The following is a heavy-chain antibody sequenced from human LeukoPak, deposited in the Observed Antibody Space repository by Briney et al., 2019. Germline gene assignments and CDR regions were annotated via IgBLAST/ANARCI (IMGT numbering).Heavy chain of an antibody. CDR3: ARDRPYDSSGYYTNWFDP. Sequence: PGGSLRLSCAASGFTFSSYAMSWVRQAPGKGLEWVSAISGSGGSTYYADSVKGRFTISRDNSKNTLYLQMNSLRAEDTAVYYCARDRPYDSSGYYTNWFDPWGQGTLVTVSS. V-gene: IGHV3-23*01. CDR2: ISGSGGST. D-gene: IGHD3-22*01. J-gene: IGHJ5*02. CDR1: GFTFSSYA.